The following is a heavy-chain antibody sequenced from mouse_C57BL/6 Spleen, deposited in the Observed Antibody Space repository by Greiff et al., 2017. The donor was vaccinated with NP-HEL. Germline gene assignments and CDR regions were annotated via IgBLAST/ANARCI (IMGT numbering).Heavy chain of an antibody. CDR2: IRSKSNNYAT. D-gene: IGHD3-3*01. J-gene: IGHJ3*01. V-gene: IGHV10-1*01. CDR1: GFSFNTYA. CDR3: VSGDVGVWFAY. Sequence: EVQLQQSGGGLVQPKGSLKLSCAASGFSFNTYAMNWVRQAPGKGLEWVARIRSKSNNYATYYADSVKDRFTISRDDSESMLYLQMNNLKTEDTAMYYCVSGDVGVWFAYWGQGTLVTVSA.